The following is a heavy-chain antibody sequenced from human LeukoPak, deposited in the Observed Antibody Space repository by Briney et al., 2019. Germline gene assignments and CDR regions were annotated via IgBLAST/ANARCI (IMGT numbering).Heavy chain of an antibody. D-gene: IGHD5-18*01. CDR2: NNPNSGVT. J-gene: IGHJ4*02. Sequence: ASVKVSCKASGYTFSDYYMHWVRQAPGQGLEWMGWNNPNSGVTSYSQKFQGRVSMTRDTSISTVYMELSRLRSDDTAVYYCARETRYSYNFFAIDYWGQGTLVTVSS. V-gene: IGHV1-2*02. CDR1: GYTFSDYY. CDR3: ARETRYSYNFFAIDY.